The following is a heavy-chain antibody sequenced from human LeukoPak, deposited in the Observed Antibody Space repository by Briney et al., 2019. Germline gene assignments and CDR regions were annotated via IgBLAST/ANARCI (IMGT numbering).Heavy chain of an antibody. J-gene: IGHJ6*03. CDR1: GFTFSNFA. CDR2: INSDGSST. D-gene: IGHD5-24*01. CDR3: ARGRDGYSRGYYYYYYMDV. V-gene: IGHV3-74*01. Sequence: GGSLRLSCVASGFTFSNFAMSWVRQAPGKGLVWVSRINSDGSSTSYADSVKGRFTISRDNAKNTLYLQMNSLRAEDTAVYYCARGRDGYSRGYYYYYYMDVWGKGTTVTVSS.